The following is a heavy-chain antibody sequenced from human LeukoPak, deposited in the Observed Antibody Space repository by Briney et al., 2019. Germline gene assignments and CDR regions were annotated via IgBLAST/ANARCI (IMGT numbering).Heavy chain of an antibody. J-gene: IGHJ6*02. CDR1: GYTFTGYY. V-gene: IGHV1-2*02. CDR3: ARDPVVPATAYGMDV. D-gene: IGHD2-2*01. CDR2: INPNSGGT. Sequence: ASVKVSCKASGYTFTGYYMHWVRQAPGQGLEWVGWINPNSGGTNYAQKFQGRVTMTRDTSSSTAYMELSRLRSDDTAVYYCARDPVVPATAYGMDVWGQGTTVTVSS.